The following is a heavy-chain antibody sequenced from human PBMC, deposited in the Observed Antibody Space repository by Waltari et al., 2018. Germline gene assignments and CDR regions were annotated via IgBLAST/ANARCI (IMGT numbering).Heavy chain of an antibody. Sequence: QVQLVQSGAEVKKPGSSVKVSCKASGGTFSSYAISWVRQAPGQGLEWMGGIIPIFGTANYAQKFQGRVTITADKSTSTAYMELSSLRSEDTAVYYCASPRADSSGYYYDGAFDIWGQGTMVTVSS. D-gene: IGHD3-22*01. CDR1: GGTFSSYA. CDR2: IIPIFGTA. CDR3: ASPRADSSGYYYDGAFDI. J-gene: IGHJ3*02. V-gene: IGHV1-69*14.